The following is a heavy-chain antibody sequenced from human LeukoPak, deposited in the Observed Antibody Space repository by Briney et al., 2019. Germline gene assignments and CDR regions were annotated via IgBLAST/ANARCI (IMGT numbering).Heavy chain of an antibody. CDR2: IIPILGIA. V-gene: IGHV1-69*02. CDR1: GGTFSSYT. D-gene: IGHD3-10*01. Sequence: SVKVSCKASGGTFSSYTISWVRQAPGQGLEWMGRIIPILGIANYAQKFQGRVTITADKSTSTAYMELSSLRSEDTAVYYCARARDYYGSGSYGVDVWGQGTTVTVSS. J-gene: IGHJ6*02. CDR3: ARARDYYGSGSYGVDV.